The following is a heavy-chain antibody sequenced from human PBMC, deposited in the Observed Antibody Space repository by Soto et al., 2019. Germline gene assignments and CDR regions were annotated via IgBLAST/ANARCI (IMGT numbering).Heavy chain of an antibody. D-gene: IGHD3-3*01. Sequence: QVQLQESGPGLVKPSQTLSLTCTVSGGSISSGGYYWSWIRQHPGKGLEWIGYIYYSGSTYYNPSLKSRVTISVDTSKNQFSLKLSSVTAADTAVYYCARGSFFEWLLPHFDYWGQGTLVTVSS. CDR1: GGSISSGGYY. CDR2: IYYSGST. CDR3: ARGSFFEWLLPHFDY. V-gene: IGHV4-31*03. J-gene: IGHJ4*02.